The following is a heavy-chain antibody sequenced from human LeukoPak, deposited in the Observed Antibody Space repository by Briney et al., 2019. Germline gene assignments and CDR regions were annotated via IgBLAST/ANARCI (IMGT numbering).Heavy chain of an antibody. V-gene: IGHV3-21*01. D-gene: IGHD1-26*01. CDR3: APEPPHGGSYHDY. J-gene: IGHJ4*02. Sequence: PGGSLRLSCAASGFTFSSYSMNWVRQAPGKGLEWVSSISSSSSYIYYADSVKGRFTISRDNAKNSLYLQMNSLRAEDTAVYYCAPEPPHGGSYHDYWGQGTLVTVSS. CDR1: GFTFSSYS. CDR2: ISSSSSYI.